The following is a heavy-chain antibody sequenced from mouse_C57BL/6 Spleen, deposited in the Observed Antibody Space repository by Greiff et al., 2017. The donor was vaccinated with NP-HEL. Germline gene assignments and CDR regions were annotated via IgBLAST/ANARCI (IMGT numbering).Heavy chain of an antibody. CDR2: INPSSGYT. CDR1: GYTFTSYW. D-gene: IGHD2-5*01. CDR3: ARNSNLWYFDV. V-gene: IGHV1-7*01. Sequence: VQRVESGAELAKPGASVKLSCKASGYTFTSYWMHWVKQRPGQGLEWIGYINPSSGYTKYNQKFKDKATLTADKSSSTAYMQLSSLTYEDSAVYYCARNSNLWYFDVWGTGTTVTVSS. J-gene: IGHJ1*03.